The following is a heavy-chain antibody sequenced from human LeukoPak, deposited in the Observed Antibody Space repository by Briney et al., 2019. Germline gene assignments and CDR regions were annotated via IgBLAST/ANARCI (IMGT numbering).Heavy chain of an antibody. CDR1: GGSISSYY. D-gene: IGHD2/OR15-2a*01. V-gene: IGHV4-59*01. J-gene: IGHJ5*02. Sequence: SETLSLTCTASGGSISSYYWSWIRQPPGKGLEWIGYIYYSGSTNYNPSLKSRVTISVDTSKNQFSLKLSSVTAADTAVYYCARGQLRDVINWFDPWGKGTLVTVSS. CDR3: ARGQLRDVINWFDP. CDR2: IYYSGST.